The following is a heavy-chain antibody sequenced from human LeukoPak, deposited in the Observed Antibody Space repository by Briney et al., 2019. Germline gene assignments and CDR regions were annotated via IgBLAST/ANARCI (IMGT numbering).Heavy chain of an antibody. CDR2: IKPDGTEK. CDR3: AIDAWELPLDAFDI. CDR1: EFPFGASW. J-gene: IGHJ3*02. V-gene: IGHV3-7*02. D-gene: IGHD1-26*01. Sequence: PGGSRRLSCASSEFPFGASWRSGVPQAQGKGREWLANIKPDGTEKYYVDSVKGRFTISRDNAGNSLSLQMNSLRAEDTAVYYCAIDAWELPLDAFDIWGQGTMVTVSS.